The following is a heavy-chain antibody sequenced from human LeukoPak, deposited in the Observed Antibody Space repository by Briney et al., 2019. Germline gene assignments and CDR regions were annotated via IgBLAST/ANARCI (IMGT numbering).Heavy chain of an antibody. Sequence: GGSLKLSCAASGLTFSSTGMHWVRQAPGKGLEWVTFIRYDGSETYYADSVKGRFIISRDNSKNTMNLQIISLRPEDTAVYFCVKCTGVRASRPRDYWGQGTLVTVS. J-gene: IGHJ4*02. V-gene: IGHV3-30*02. CDR1: GLTFSSTG. CDR3: VKCTGVRASRPRDY. D-gene: IGHD2-8*02. CDR2: IRYDGSET.